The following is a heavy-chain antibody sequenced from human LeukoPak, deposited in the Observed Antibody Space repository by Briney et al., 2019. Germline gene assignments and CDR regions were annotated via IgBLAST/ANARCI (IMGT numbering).Heavy chain of an antibody. J-gene: IGHJ4*02. CDR1: GYTITSYY. CDR3: ARPIFEVVVAATGLAY. Sequence: GASVKVSCKASGYTITSYYMHWVRQAPGQGLEWMGWINPNSGGTNYAQKFQGRVTMTRDTSISTAYMELSRLRSEDTAVYYCARPIFEVVVAATGLAYWGQGTLVTVSS. D-gene: IGHD2-15*01. V-gene: IGHV1-2*02. CDR2: INPNSGGT.